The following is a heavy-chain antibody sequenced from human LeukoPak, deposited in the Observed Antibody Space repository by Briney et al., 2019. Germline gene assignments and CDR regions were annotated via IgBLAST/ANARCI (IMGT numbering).Heavy chain of an antibody. CDR1: MVLSSGYV. V-gene: IGHV3-33*01. D-gene: IGHD4-17*01. CDR3: ARGHGDYSGMDY. Sequence: CLSLSCAPSMVLSSGYVKRWVRQAPGQGLGWVAVTWYDGSDKSYADAVTGRFTISRDNSKNTLYLQMNSLRAEDTAVYLCARGHGDYSGMDYWGQGTLVTVSS. J-gene: IGHJ4*02. CDR2: TWYDGSDK.